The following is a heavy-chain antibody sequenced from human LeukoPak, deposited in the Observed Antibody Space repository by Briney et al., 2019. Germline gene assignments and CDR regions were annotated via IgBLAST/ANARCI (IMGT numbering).Heavy chain of an antibody. CDR3: AKYVTDPPYFDY. CDR1: RFTISNYA. V-gene: IGHV3-23*01. J-gene: IGHJ4*02. Sequence: GGSLRLSCAASRFTISNYAMTWVRQAPGKGLEWVSAISGSGDSTYYAGSVKGRFTISRDNSKNTLYLQMNRLRAEDTALYFCAKYVTDPPYFDYWGQGTLVTVSS. D-gene: IGHD3-10*02. CDR2: ISGSGDST.